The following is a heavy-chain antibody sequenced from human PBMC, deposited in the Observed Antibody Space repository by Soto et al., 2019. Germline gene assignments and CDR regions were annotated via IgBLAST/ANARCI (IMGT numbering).Heavy chain of an antibody. D-gene: IGHD2-2*02. CDR1: GFTFSTYS. V-gene: IGHV3-21*01. CDR2: ISSRSDT. J-gene: IGHJ6*02. CDR3: AREYTAWPLAYGLDV. Sequence: GGSLRLSCVGSGFTFSTYSINWVRQAPGKGLEWASSISSRSDTYYADSVKGRFTISRDNAKNSVSLQMNGLRAEDTAVYYCAREYTAWPLAYGLDVWGQGTTVTV.